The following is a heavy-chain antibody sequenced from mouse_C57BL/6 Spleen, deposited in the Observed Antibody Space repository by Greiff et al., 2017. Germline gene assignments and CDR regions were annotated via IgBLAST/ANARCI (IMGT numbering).Heavy chain of an antibody. Sequence: QVQLQQSGAELARPGASVKLSCKASGYTFTSYGISWVKQRTGQGLEWIGEIYPTSGNTYYNEKFQGKATLTADKSSSTAYMELRSLTSEDSAVYVCAREEGDGRSRGDYWGQGTSVTVSS. CDR3: AREEGDGRSRGDY. V-gene: IGHV1-81*01. D-gene: IGHD2-3*01. J-gene: IGHJ4*01. CDR1: GYTFTSYG. CDR2: IYPTSGNT.